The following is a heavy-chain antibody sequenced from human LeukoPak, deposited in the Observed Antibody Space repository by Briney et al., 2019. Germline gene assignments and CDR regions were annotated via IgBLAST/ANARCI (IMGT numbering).Heavy chain of an antibody. V-gene: IGHV1-2*02. CDR1: GYTFTGYY. CDR3: AREASTASGTRVYYFDY. J-gene: IGHJ4*02. D-gene: IGHD1-1*01. Sequence: GASVKVSCKASGYTFTGYYMHWVRQAPGQGLEWMGWINPNSGGTNYAQKFQGRVTMTRDTSISTAYMELSRLRSDDTAVYYCAREASTASGTRVYYFDYWGQGTLVTVSS. CDR2: INPNSGGT.